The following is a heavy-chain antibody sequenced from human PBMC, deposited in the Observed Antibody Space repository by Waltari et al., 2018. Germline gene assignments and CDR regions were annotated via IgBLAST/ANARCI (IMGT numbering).Heavy chain of an antibody. J-gene: IGHJ4*02. CDR1: GDSIPSSY. Sequence: QVQLQQSGPGLVKSSDTLSLTCTVSGDSIPSSYWTWIRQPPEQGIEWIGDMVHTGNTNYNPTLRTRVTLSLDTSKNQLSLKLASVTAADTATYYCAKGSGWNLFWGQGTLVTVSS. CDR2: MVHTGNT. V-gene: IGHV4-59*07. D-gene: IGHD6-19*01. CDR3: AKGSGWNLF.